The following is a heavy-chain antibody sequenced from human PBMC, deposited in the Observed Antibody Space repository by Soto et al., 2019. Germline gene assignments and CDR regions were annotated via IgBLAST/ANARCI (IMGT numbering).Heavy chain of an antibody. V-gene: IGHV1-69*02. J-gene: IGHJ3*02. D-gene: IGHD1-7*01. CDR3: ASNYVRNQSAFDI. CDR1: GGTFSSYT. CDR2: IIPILGIA. Sequence: SVKVSCKASGGTFSSYTISWVRQAPGQGLEWMGRIIPILGIANYAQKFQGRVTITADKSTSTAYMELSSLRSEDTAVYYCASNYVRNQSAFDIWGQGTMVTVSS.